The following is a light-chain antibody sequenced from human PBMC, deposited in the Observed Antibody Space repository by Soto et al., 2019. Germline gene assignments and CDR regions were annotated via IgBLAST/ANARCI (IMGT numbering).Light chain of an antibody. CDR1: QSVSTH. V-gene: IGKV3-15*01. J-gene: IGKJ5*01. CDR2: GTS. Sequence: EIVMTQSPAPLSVSPGAGATLSCRASQSVSTHLAWYQQIPGQAPRLLIYGTSTRAAGIPARFSGRGSGTEFTVTIASLPSEDFAVYHCQQYHDCPITFGQGTRLEMK. CDR3: QQYHDCPIT.